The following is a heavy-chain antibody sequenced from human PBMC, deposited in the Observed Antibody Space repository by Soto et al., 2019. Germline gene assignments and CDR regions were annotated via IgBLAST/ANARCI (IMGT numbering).Heavy chain of an antibody. Sequence: SETLSLTCAVSGGSISSGGYSWSWIRQPPGKGLEWIGYIYHSGSTYYNPSLKSRVTISVDRSKNQFSLKLSSVTAADTAVYYCARGNGYYGSGSSRFYYFDYWGQGTLVTVSS. J-gene: IGHJ4*02. CDR2: IYHSGST. CDR1: GGSISSGGYS. CDR3: ARGNGYYGSGSSRFYYFDY. D-gene: IGHD3-10*01. V-gene: IGHV4-30-2*01.